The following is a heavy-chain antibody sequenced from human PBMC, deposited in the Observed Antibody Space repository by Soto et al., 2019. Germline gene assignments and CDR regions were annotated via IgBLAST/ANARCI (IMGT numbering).Heavy chain of an antibody. D-gene: IGHD3-10*01. CDR1: GYTFTSYA. J-gene: IGHJ3*02. CDR3: ARFFRPLWFGELLGSAFDI. V-gene: IGHV1-3*01. Sequence: ASVKVSCKASGYTFTSYAMHWVRQAPGQRLEWMGWINAGNGNTKYSQKFQGRVTITRDTSASTAYMELSSLRSEDTAVYYCARFFRPLWFGELLGSAFDIWGQGTMVTV. CDR2: INAGNGNT.